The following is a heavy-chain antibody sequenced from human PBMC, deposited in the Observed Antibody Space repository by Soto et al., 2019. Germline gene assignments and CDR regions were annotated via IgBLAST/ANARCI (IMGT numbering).Heavy chain of an antibody. D-gene: IGHD3-22*01. J-gene: IGHJ3*02. CDR3: ARSGDYYDSSGYYGAFDI. CDR1: GFSILSAGYY. V-gene: IGHV4-31*03. CDR2: IYYSGST. Sequence: TLSLTCPFSGFSILSAGYYWILIRQPPGKGLEWIVYIYYSGSTYYNPSLKSRVTISVDTSKNQFSLKLSSVTAADTAVYYCARSGDYYDSSGYYGAFDIWGQGTMVT.